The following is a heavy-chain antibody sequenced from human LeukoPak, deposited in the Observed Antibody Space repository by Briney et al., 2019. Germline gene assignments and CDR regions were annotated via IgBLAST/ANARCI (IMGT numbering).Heavy chain of an antibody. Sequence: ASVKVSCKASGYTFTGYYMHWVRQAPGQGLEWMGWINPNSGGANYAQKFQGWVTMTRDTSISTAYMELSRLRSDDTAVYYCARGEGAVALGYYYYGMDVWGQGTRSPSP. CDR2: INPNSGGA. V-gene: IGHV1-2*04. J-gene: IGHJ6*02. CDR3: ARGEGAVALGYYYYGMDV. CDR1: GYTFTGYY. D-gene: IGHD6-19*01.